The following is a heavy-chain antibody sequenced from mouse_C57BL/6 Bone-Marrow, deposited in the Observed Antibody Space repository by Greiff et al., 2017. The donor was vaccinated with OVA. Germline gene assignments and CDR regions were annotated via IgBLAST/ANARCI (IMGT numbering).Heavy chain of an antibody. D-gene: IGHD1-1*01. J-gene: IGHJ1*03. CDR1: GFTFTDYY. CDR3: VEGYGKGKYLDV. V-gene: IGHV7-4*01. Sequence: EVKLLESGGGLVQPGASLRLSCAASGFTFTDYYMSWVRQPPGKAPEWLALIRNKANGYTTEYTASVKGRFTISTDTSQNYLYLQMNTMRAEDSAAYYCVEGYGKGKYLDVWGTGTTVTVSA. CDR2: IRNKANGYTT.